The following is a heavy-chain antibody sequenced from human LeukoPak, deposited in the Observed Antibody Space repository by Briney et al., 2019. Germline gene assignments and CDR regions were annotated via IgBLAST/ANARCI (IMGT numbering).Heavy chain of an antibody. Sequence: SETLSLTRTVSGVSISNYYWSWIRPPAGKGLDWIGRTHISGSTYYNPSLKSRVTMSVDTSKNQFSLKLTSVTAADTAVYYCAREGLYSGQDYFDDWGQGTLVTVSS. V-gene: IGHV4-4*07. D-gene: IGHD5-12*01. CDR1: GVSISNYY. CDR2: THISGST. CDR3: AREGLYSGQDYFDD. J-gene: IGHJ4*02.